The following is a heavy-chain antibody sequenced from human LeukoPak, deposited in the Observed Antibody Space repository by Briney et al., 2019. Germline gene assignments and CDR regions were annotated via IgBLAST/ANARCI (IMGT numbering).Heavy chain of an antibody. D-gene: IGHD3-10*01. Sequence: ASVKVSCKASGYTFTGYYMHWVRQAPGQGLEWMGWINPNSGGTNYAQKFQGWVTMTRDTSISTAYMELSRLRSDDTAVYYCAREIYGSGTNYFDYWGQGTLVTVSS. V-gene: IGHV1-2*04. J-gene: IGHJ4*02. CDR2: INPNSGGT. CDR1: GYTFTGYY. CDR3: AREIYGSGTNYFDY.